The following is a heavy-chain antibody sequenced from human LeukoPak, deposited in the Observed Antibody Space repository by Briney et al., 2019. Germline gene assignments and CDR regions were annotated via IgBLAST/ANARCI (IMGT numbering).Heavy chain of an antibody. D-gene: IGHD2-15*01. V-gene: IGHV3-7*05. CDR1: GFTFCSYW. Sequence: AGSLRLSCAASGFTFCSYWMTWVRQGPGKGLEWVATIDQVGSEKYYVDSVKGRFTISRDNAKNSLYLQMNSLRAEDTAVYYCARDALGYCSGGRCYSPFDFWGQGTLVTVSS. CDR2: IDQVGSEK. CDR3: ARDALGYCSGGRCYSPFDF. J-gene: IGHJ4*02.